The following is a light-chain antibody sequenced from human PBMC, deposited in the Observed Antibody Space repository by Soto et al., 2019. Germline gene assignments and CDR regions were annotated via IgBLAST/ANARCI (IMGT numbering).Light chain of an antibody. CDR1: SSDVGGYNY. CDR3: RSYAGSNNFV. CDR2: EVS. Sequence: QSVLTQPPSASGSPGQSVTISCTGTSSDVGGYNYVSWYQQYSGTAPKLMIYEVSKRPSGVPDRFSGSKSGNTASLTVTGLQAEDEADYYCRSYAGSNNFVFGTGTKVTVL. V-gene: IGLV2-8*01. J-gene: IGLJ1*01.